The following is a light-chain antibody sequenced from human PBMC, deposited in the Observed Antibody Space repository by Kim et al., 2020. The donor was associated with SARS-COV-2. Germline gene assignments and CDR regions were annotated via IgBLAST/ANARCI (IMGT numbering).Light chain of an antibody. Sequence: DIQMTQSPSTLSASVGDRVTITCRASQSISSWLAWYQQKPGKVPKLLIYKASTLESGVPSRFSGSGSGTEFILTISSLQPDDFATYYCQQYNHYSWTFGQGTKVDIK. J-gene: IGKJ1*01. CDR3: QQYNHYSWT. V-gene: IGKV1-5*03. CDR1: QSISSW. CDR2: KAS.